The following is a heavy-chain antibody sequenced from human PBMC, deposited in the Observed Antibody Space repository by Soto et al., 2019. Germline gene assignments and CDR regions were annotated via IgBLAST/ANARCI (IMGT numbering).Heavy chain of an antibody. J-gene: IGHJ6*04. CDR2: ISYDGSNK. V-gene: IGHV3-30*18. D-gene: IGHD3-10*01. CDR1: GFTFTNYG. CDR3: AKDIALVRGVIIDMDV. Sequence: QVQLVESGGGVVQPGRSLRLSCAASGFTFTNYGMHWVRQAPGKGLEWVAVISYDGSNKYYADSVKGRFTVSRDNSKNTMSFQMSSLRADDTTVYYCAKDIALVRGVIIDMDVWGIGTTVTVPS.